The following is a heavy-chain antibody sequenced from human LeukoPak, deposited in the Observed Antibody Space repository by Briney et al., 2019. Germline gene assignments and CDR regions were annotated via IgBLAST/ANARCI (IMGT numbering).Heavy chain of an antibody. CDR1: GFTFSNYA. Sequence: PGASLRLSCAASGFTFSNYAMYWVRQAPGKGLEWVSAVSGRDDSTYYAGSVKGRFTISRDTSKNTLYLQMNSLRAEDAAVYYCAKWGDYDILTGYYDPDYWGQGTLVTVSS. CDR3: AKWGDYDILTGYYDPDY. J-gene: IGHJ4*02. D-gene: IGHD3-9*01. V-gene: IGHV3-23*01. CDR2: VSGRDDST.